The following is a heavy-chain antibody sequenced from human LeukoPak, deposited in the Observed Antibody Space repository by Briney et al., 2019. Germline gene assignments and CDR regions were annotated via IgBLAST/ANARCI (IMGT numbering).Heavy chain of an antibody. CDR3: ARDSTLSNY. CDR1: GFTFSDYA. J-gene: IGHJ4*02. V-gene: IGHV3-21*01. D-gene: IGHD3-16*01. CDR2: ISSSSVYI. Sequence: GGSLRLSCAASGFTFSDYAMDWVRQAPGKGLEWVSAISSSSVYIYYADSVKGRFTISRDNAKNSVSLQMNSLRAEDTAVYYCARDSTLSNYWGQGTLVTVSS.